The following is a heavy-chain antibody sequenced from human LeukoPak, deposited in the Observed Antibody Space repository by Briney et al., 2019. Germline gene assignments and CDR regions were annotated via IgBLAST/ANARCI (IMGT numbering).Heavy chain of an antibody. V-gene: IGHV3-23*01. Sequence: GGSLRLSCAASGFTFSSYAMSWVRQAPGKGLEWVSAISGSGGSTYYADSVKGRFTISRDNSKNTLYLQMNGLRAEDTAVYYCARSLENCSSTSCLRGAFDIWGQGTMVTVSS. CDR1: GFTFSSYA. CDR2: ISGSGGST. J-gene: IGHJ3*02. D-gene: IGHD2-2*01. CDR3: ARSLENCSSTSCLRGAFDI.